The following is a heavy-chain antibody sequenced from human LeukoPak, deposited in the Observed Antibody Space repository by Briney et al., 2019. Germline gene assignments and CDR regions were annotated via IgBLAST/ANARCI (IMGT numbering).Heavy chain of an antibody. Sequence: SETLSLTCTVSGGSISSYYWSWIRQPPGKGLEWIGYIYTSGSTNYNPSLKSRVNISVDTSKNQFSLKLSSVTAADTAVYYCARHSSGWYIYYYYMDVWGEGATVTVSS. CDR2: IYTSGST. J-gene: IGHJ6*03. D-gene: IGHD6-19*01. CDR1: GGSISSYY. V-gene: IGHV4-59*08. CDR3: ARHSSGWYIYYYYMDV.